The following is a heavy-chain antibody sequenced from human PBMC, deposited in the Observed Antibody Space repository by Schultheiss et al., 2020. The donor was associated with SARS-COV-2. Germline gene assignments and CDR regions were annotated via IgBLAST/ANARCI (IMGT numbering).Heavy chain of an antibody. D-gene: IGHD6-6*01. CDR3: ASHEYSSSCWFDP. Sequence: GGSLRLSCAASGFTFSSYGMHWVRQAPGKGLEWVAVISYDGSNKYYADSVKGRFTISRDNSKNTLYLQMNSLRAEDTAVYYCASHEYSSSCWFDPWGQGTLVTVSS. J-gene: IGHJ5*02. CDR1: GFTFSSYG. V-gene: IGHV3-30*03. CDR2: ISYDGSNK.